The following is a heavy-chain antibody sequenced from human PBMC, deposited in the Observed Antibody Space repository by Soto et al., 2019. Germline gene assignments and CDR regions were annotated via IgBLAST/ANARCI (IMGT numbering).Heavy chain of an antibody. CDR2: FLYSGST. D-gene: IGHD2-8*02. CDR1: GGSISGNY. CDR3: ARDKITGLFDY. J-gene: IGHJ4*02. V-gene: IGHV4-59*12. Sequence: SETLSLTCSVSGGSISGNYWSWIRQSPGKGLEWIGEFLYSGSTHHNPSLKSRVTISVDTSKNQFSLKLTSVTAADTAVYYCARDKITGLFDYWGQGTLVTVSS.